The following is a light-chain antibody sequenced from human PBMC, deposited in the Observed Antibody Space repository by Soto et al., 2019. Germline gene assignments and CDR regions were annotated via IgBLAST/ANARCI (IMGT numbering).Light chain of an antibody. J-gene: IGKJ5*01. CDR2: DAS. CDR1: QSVSSY. CDR3: QQYGFSPIS. Sequence: EIVLTQSPATLSLSPGERATLSCLASQSVSSYLAWYQQKPGQAPRLLIYDASTRATGVPDRFSGSGSGPEYTLTITRLEPEDFAVYSCQQYGFSPISFGQGTRLEIK. V-gene: IGKV3-11*01.